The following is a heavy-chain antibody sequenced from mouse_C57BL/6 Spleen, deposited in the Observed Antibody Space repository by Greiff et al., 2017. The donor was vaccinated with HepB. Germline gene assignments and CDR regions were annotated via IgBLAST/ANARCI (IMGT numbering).Heavy chain of an antibody. V-gene: IGHV8-12*01. Sequence: QVTLKESGPGILQSSQTLSLTCSFSGFSLSTSGMGVSWIRQPSGKGLEWLAHIYWDDDKRYNPSLKSRLTISKDTSRNQVFLKITSVDTADTATYYCARITTVVGGAMDYWGQGTSVTVSS. CDR3: ARITTVVGGAMDY. CDR2: IYWDDDK. CDR1: GFSLSTSGMG. D-gene: IGHD1-1*01. J-gene: IGHJ4*01.